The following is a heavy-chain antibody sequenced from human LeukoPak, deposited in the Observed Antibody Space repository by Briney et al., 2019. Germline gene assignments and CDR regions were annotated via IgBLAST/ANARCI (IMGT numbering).Heavy chain of an antibody. CDR3: ARATGYGYSGGVSDY. V-gene: IGHV4-34*01. CDR1: GGSFSGYY. CDR2: INHSGST. J-gene: IGHJ4*02. D-gene: IGHD5-18*01. Sequence: PSETLPLTCAVYGGSFSGYYWSWIRQPPGKGLEWIGEINHSGSTNYNPSLKSRVTISVDTSKNQFSLKLSSVTAADTAVYCCARATGYGYSGGVSDYWGQGTLVTVSS.